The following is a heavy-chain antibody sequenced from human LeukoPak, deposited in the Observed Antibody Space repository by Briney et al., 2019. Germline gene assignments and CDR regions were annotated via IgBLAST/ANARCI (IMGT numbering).Heavy chain of an antibody. D-gene: IGHD2/OR15-2a*01. CDR2: INSDGSWT. J-gene: IGHJ4*02. CDR1: GNYW. Sequence: ARGSLRLSCAASGNYWMHWVRQAPGKGLVWVSHINSDGSWTSYADSVKGRFTISKDNAKNTVYLQMNSLRAEDTAVYYCVSFYETYWGRRTLVTVSS. V-gene: IGHV3-74*01. CDR3: VSFYETY.